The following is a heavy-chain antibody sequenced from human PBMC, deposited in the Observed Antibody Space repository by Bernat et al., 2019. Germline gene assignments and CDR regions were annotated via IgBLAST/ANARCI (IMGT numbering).Heavy chain of an antibody. J-gene: IGHJ2*01. Sequence: EVQLVESGGGVVRPGGSLRLSCAASGFTFSSYAMSWVRQAPGKGLEWVSAISGSGGSTYYADSVKGRFTISRDNSKNTLYLQMNSLRAEDTAVYYCAKDGVVSYWYFDLWGRGTLVTVSS. V-gene: IGHV3-23*04. CDR2: ISGSGGST. CDR3: AKDGVVSYWYFDL. D-gene: IGHD2/OR15-2a*01. CDR1: GFTFSSYA.